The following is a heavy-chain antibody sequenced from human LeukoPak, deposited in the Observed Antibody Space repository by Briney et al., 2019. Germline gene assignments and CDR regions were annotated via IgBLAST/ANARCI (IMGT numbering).Heavy chain of an antibody. D-gene: IGHD3-10*01. CDR1: GFSLSDYS. CDR2: ISSSSSSR. J-gene: IGHJ6*02. CDR3: AKDRGGCFDV. V-gene: IGHV3-48*01. Sequence: GGSLRLSCAASGFSLSDYSKNWVRQAPGKGLEWVSYISSSSSSRYYADSVKGRFTISRDNGKNSLYLQMNSLRAEDTAIYYCAKDRGGCFDVWGQGTTVTVSS.